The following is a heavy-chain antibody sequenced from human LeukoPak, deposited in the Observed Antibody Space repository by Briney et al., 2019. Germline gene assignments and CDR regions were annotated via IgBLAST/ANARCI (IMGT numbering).Heavy chain of an antibody. D-gene: IGHD5-12*01. V-gene: IGHV3-15*01. J-gene: IGHJ6*03. CDR2: IKSKTDGGTT. CDR3: TTEASYYYYMDV. CDR1: GFTFSSYW. Sequence: GGSLRLSCAASGFTFSSYWMSWVRQAPGKGLEWVGRIKSKTDGGTTDYAAPVKGRFTISRDDSKNTLYLQMNSLKTEDTAVYYCTTEASYYYYMDVWGKGTTVTVSS.